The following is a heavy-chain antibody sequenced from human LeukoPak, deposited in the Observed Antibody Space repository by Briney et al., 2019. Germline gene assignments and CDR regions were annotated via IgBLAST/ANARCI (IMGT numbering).Heavy chain of an antibody. CDR3: ARDRWYYYDSSGYYHDAFDI. CDR2: ISYDGSNK. CDR1: GFTFSSYA. J-gene: IGHJ3*02. Sequence: GRSLRLSCAASGFTFSSYAMHWVRQAPGKGLEWVAVISYDGSNKYYADSVKGRFTISRDNSKNTLYLQMNSLRAEDTAVYYCARDRWYYYDSSGYYHDAFDIWGQGTMVTVSS. V-gene: IGHV3-30*04. D-gene: IGHD3-22*01.